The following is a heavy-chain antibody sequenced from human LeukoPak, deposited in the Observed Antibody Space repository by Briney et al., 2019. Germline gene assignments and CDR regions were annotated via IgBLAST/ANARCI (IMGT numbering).Heavy chain of an antibody. V-gene: IGHV1-46*01. CDR2: INPSGGST. CDR1: GYTFTSYY. D-gene: IGHD2-15*01. Sequence: GASVKVSCKASGYTFTSYYMHWVRQAPGQGLEWMGIINPSGGSTSYAQKFQGRVTMTRDTSTSTVYMELSSLRSEDTAVYYCARDHGGLVAARRLYNRFDPWGQGTLVTVSS. J-gene: IGHJ5*02. CDR3: ARDHGGLVAARRLYNRFDP.